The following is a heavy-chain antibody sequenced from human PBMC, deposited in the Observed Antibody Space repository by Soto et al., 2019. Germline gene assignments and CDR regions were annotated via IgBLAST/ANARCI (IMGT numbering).Heavy chain of an antibody. CDR2: IIPILGIA. CDR3: ARTRLGQLVLTFDP. V-gene: IGHV1-69*02. D-gene: IGHD6-6*01. Sequence: GASVKVSCKASGGTFSSYTISWVRQAPGQGLEWTGRIIPILGIANYAQKFQGRVTITADKSTSTAYMELSSLRSEDTAVYYCARTRLGQLVLTFDPWGQGTLVTVSS. J-gene: IGHJ5*02. CDR1: GGTFSSYT.